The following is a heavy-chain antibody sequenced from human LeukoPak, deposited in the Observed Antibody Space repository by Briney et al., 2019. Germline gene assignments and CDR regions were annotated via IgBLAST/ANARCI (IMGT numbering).Heavy chain of an antibody. J-gene: IGHJ4*02. V-gene: IGHV3-30*19. CDR1: RFTFSTYG. Sequence: GGSLRLSCAASRFTFSTYGMHWVRQAPGKGLEWVAVISYDGSNKYYADSVKGRFTISRDNSKNTLYLQMNSLRAEDTAVYYCARQAGYSGYFLDYWGQGTLVTVSS. CDR2: ISYDGSNK. CDR3: ARQAGYSGYFLDY. D-gene: IGHD5-12*01.